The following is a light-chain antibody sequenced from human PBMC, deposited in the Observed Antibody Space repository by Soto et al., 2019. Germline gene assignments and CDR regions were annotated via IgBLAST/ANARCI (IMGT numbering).Light chain of an antibody. CDR2: SAS. V-gene: IGKV1-9*01. CDR1: QGIYSY. Sequence: DIQLTQSPSFLSASIGDRVSITCRASQGIYSYVAWYQQKPGEAPKLMIHSASTLHTGVPSRFSGSGSGTEFTFTISSLQTEDFATYYCQQRHSYPITFGQGTRLEIK. CDR3: QQRHSYPIT. J-gene: IGKJ5*01.